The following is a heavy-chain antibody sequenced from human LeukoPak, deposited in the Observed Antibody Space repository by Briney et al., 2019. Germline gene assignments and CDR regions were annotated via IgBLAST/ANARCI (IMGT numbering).Heavy chain of an antibody. V-gene: IGHV3-23*01. J-gene: IGHJ4*02. CDR3: AQSGNFDWFDF. Sequence: GGSLRLSCAASGFAFSTYAMSWVRQAPGKGLEWVSAVSGSGSSTYYADSVKGRFTISRDNSNNTLYLRMNSLRADDTAVYYCAQSGNFDWFDFWGQGTLVTVSS. CDR2: VSGSGSST. D-gene: IGHD3-9*01. CDR1: GFAFSTYA.